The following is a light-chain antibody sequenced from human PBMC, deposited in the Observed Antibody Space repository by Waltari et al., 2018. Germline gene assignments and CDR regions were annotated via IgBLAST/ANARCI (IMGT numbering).Light chain of an antibody. CDR2: GAS. CDR1: QTISTY. V-gene: IGKV1-39*01. Sequence: DIQMTQSPSSLSASVGDRVPITCRTTQTISTYLNWYQQKPGKAPKVLIYGASNLQSGVPSRFSGSGSVTDFTLTISSLQPDDFATYYCQQYNSSSGTFGQGTEVEIK. J-gene: IGKJ1*01. CDR3: QQYNSSSGT.